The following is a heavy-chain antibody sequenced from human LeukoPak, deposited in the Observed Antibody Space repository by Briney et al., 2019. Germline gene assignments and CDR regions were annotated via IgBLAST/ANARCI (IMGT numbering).Heavy chain of an antibody. CDR1: GFTFSSYG. CDR2: IWYDGSNK. J-gene: IGHJ5*02. D-gene: IGHD5-24*01. Sequence: GGSLRLSCAASGFTFSSYGMHWVGQAPGKGLEWVAVIWYDGSNKYYADSVKGRFTISRDNSKNPLYLQLHGLRDDDTAVYYCVRGVGVSRFNYFDPWGQGTLVVVSS. V-gene: IGHV3-33*01. CDR3: VRGVGVSRFNYFDP.